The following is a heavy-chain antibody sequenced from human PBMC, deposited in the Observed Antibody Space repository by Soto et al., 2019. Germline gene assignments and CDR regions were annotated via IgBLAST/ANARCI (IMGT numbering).Heavy chain of an antibody. CDR3: ARSSRIGGRDFDS. D-gene: IGHD3-16*01. Sequence: QVQLQESGPGLVKPSQTLSLTCTVSDDSITSDNYYWSWIRQSPGKGLEWIGYIYYSGSTYYSPSLKSRVAVSSDTSKKQFSLKLSSVTAADTAVYYCARSSRIGGRDFDSWSQGTLVTVSS. V-gene: IGHV4-30-4*01. CDR2: IYYSGST. CDR1: DDSITSDNYY. J-gene: IGHJ4*02.